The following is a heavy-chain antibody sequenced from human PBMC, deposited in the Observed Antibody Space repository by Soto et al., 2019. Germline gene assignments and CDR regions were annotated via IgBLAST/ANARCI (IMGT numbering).Heavy chain of an antibody. V-gene: IGHV2-5*02. CDR3: AHRVVATAVGAFDI. CDR2: IYWDDDK. J-gene: IGHJ3*02. D-gene: IGHD2-15*01. CDR1: GFSLSTSGVG. Sequence: QITLKESGPTLVKPTQTLTLTCTFSGFSLSTSGVGVGWIRQPPGKALEWLALIYWDDDKHYCPSLKSRLTITKDTSKNQVVLTMTNMDPVDTATYYCAHRVVATAVGAFDIWGQGTMLTVSS.